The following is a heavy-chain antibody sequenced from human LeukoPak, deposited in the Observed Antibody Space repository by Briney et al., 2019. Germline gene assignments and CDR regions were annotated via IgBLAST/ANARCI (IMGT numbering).Heavy chain of an antibody. D-gene: IGHD2-15*01. CDR3: TRDGRVAYEMDV. V-gene: IGHV3-48*01. J-gene: IGHJ6*02. CDR1: GFTFSRHP. Sequence: PGGSLRLSCAASGFTFSRHPRNWVRQAPGKGLEWVSYISPGTIYYADSVKGRFTISRDNAKNSLYLQMNSLRAEDTAVYYCTRDGRVAYEMDVWGQGTTVTVSS. CDR2: ISPGTI.